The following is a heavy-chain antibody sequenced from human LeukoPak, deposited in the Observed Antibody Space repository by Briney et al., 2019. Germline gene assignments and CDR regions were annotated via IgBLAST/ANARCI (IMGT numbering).Heavy chain of an antibody. CDR1: GFTFGDYA. V-gene: IGHV3-49*03. Sequence: GGSLRLSCTASGFTFGDYAMSWFRQAPGKGLEWVGFIRSKAYGGTTEYAASVKGRFTISRDDSKSIAYLQMNSLKTEDTAVYYCTRDPHGAGRFLEWLSTLGYYYYGMDVWGQGTTVTVSS. CDR2: IRSKAYGGTT. CDR3: TRDPHGAGRFLEWLSTLGYYYYGMDV. J-gene: IGHJ6*02. D-gene: IGHD3-3*01.